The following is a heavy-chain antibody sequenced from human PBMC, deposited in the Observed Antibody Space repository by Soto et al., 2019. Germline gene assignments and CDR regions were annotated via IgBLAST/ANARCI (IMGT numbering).Heavy chain of an antibody. V-gene: IGHV3-9*01. CDR2: ISWNSGSI. Sequence: EVQLVESGGGVVQPGRSLRLSCAASGFIFDDYAMHWFRQSPGKGLEWVSGISWNSGSIGYAESVKGRFTISRDNANNSLYLQMTSLRAADTALYYCAKVIVGATDAFDIWGQGTMVTVSS. CDR3: AKVIVGATDAFDI. D-gene: IGHD1-26*01. J-gene: IGHJ3*02. CDR1: GFIFDDYA.